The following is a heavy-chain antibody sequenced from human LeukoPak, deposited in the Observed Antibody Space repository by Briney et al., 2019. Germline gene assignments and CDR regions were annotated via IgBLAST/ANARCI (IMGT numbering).Heavy chain of an antibody. CDR3: ATPTIAAAGTGQAFDI. CDR2: IYYSGST. Sequence: SQTLSLTCTVSGGSISSGDYHWSWIRQPPGKGLEWIGYIYYSGSTYYNPSLKSRVTISVDTSKNQFSLKLSSVTAADTAVYYCATPTIAAAGTGQAFDIWGQGTMVTVSS. V-gene: IGHV4-30-4*01. J-gene: IGHJ3*02. D-gene: IGHD6-13*01. CDR1: GGSISSGDYH.